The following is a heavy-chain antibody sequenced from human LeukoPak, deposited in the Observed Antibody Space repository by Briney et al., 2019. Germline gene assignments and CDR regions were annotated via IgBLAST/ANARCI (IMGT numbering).Heavy chain of an antibody. CDR1: GYTFTSYG. CDR2: ISAYNGNT. V-gene: IGHV1-18*01. Sequence: ASVKVSCKATGYTFTSYGISWVRQAPGQGLEWMGWISAYNGNTNYAQKLQGRVTMTTDTSTSTAYMELRSLRSDDTAVYYCARDPDHRIPIVVVPAAILRYMDVWGKGTTVTVSS. J-gene: IGHJ6*03. D-gene: IGHD2-2*01. CDR3: ARDPDHRIPIVVVPAAILRYMDV.